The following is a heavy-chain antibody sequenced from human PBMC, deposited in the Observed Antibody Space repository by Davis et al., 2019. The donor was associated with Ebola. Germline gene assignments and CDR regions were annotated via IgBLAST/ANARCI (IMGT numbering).Heavy chain of an antibody. CDR3: AKEARGYYYDSSGYYSRLLGFDP. D-gene: IGHD3-22*01. CDR2: IYYSGST. J-gene: IGHJ5*02. Sequence: MPSETLSLTCTVSGGSISSGGYYWSWIRQPPGKGLEWIGYIYYSGSTNYNPSLKSRVTISVDTSKNQFSLKLSSVTAADTAVYYCAKEARGYYYDSSGYYSRLLGFDPWGQGTLVTVSS. CDR1: GGSISSGGYY. V-gene: IGHV4-61*08.